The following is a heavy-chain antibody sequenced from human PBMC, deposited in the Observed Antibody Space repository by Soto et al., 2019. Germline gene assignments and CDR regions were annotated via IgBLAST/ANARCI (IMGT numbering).Heavy chain of an antibody. CDR1: GFTFSSYA. Sequence: GGSLRLSCAASGFTFSSYAMSWVRQAPGKGLEWVSAISGSGGSTYYADSVKGRFTISRDNSKNTLCLQMNSLRAEDTAVYYCAKHPWGYYYYGMDVRGQGTTVTVSS. CDR3: AKHPWGYYYYGMDV. CDR2: ISGSGGST. V-gene: IGHV3-23*01. J-gene: IGHJ6*02. D-gene: IGHD3-16*01.